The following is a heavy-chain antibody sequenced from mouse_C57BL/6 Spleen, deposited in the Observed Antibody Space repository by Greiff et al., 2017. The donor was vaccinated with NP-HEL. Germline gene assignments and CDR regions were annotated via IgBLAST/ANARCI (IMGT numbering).Heavy chain of an antibody. Sequence: QVQLQQPGTELVKPGASVKLSCKASGYTFTSYWMHWVKQRPGQGLEWIGNINPSNGGTNYNEKFKSKATLTVDKSSSTAYMQLSSLTSEDSAVYICARKITTVVATNAMDYWGQGTSVTVSS. CDR2: INPSNGGT. D-gene: IGHD1-1*01. J-gene: IGHJ4*01. V-gene: IGHV1-53*01. CDR3: ARKITTVVATNAMDY. CDR1: GYTFTSYW.